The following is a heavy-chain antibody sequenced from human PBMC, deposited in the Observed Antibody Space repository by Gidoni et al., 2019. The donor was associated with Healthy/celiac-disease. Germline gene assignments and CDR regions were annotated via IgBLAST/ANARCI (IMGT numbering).Heavy chain of an antibody. V-gene: IGHV1-46*01. D-gene: IGHD3-22*01. Sequence: QVQLVQSGAEVKKPGASVKVSCKASGYTFTTYYIHWVRQAPGQGLEWMGIINPSGGSTSYAQKFQGRVTMTRDTSTSTVYMELSSLRSEDTAVYYCARDNAIQYYYDSSGYHYFQHWGQGTLVTVSS. J-gene: IGHJ1*01. CDR2: INPSGGST. CDR1: GYTFTTYY. CDR3: ARDNAIQYYYDSSGYHYFQH.